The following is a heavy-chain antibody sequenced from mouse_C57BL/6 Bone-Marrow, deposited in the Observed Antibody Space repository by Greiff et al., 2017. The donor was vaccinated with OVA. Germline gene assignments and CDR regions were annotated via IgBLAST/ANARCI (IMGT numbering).Heavy chain of an antibody. CDR1: GFTFSSYA. CDR3: TRREIYYDYDGFAY. J-gene: IGHJ3*01. CDR2: ISSGGDYI. Sequence: DVQLQESGEGLVKPGGSLKLSCAASGFTFSSYAMSWVRQTPEKRLEWVAYISSGGDYIYYADTVKGPFTISRDNARKTLYLQMSSLKSEDTAMYYCTRREIYYDYDGFAYWGQVTLVTVSA. D-gene: IGHD2-4*01. V-gene: IGHV5S21*01.